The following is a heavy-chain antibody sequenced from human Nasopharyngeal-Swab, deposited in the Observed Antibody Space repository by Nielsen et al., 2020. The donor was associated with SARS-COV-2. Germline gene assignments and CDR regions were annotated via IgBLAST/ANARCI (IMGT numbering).Heavy chain of an antibody. CDR1: GYTLTELS. CDR3: ATILSDGWTPFDY. Sequence: ASVKVSCKASGYTLTELSMHWVRQAPGKGLEWMGGFDPEDGETIYAQKFQGRVTMTEDTSTDTAYMELSSLRSEDTAVYYCATILSDGWTPFDYWGQGTLVTVSS. CDR2: FDPEDGET. J-gene: IGHJ4*02. D-gene: IGHD5-24*01. V-gene: IGHV1-24*01.